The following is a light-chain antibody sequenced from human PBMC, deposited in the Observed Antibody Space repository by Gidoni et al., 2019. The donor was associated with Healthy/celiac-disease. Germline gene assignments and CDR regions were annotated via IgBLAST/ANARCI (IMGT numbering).Light chain of an antibody. CDR2: GAS. Sequence: EIVMMQPPATLSVSPGERATLSCRASQSVSSNFSWYQQQPDQAPRLLIYGASTRTTGIPAWISGSWSGTEFTLTISSLQYEDFAFYYYQQYNNWPRTFGQGTQVEIK. CDR3: QQYNNWPRT. CDR1: QSVSSN. V-gene: IGKV3-15*01. J-gene: IGKJ1*01.